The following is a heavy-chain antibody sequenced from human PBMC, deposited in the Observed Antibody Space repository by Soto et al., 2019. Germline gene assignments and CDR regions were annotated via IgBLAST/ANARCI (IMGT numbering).Heavy chain of an antibody. CDR1: GIPLSKYG. CDR2: ISGNGGST. Sequence: PGGSTRLSCAGCGIPLSKYGMNWVRQAPGKGLEWVSGISGNGGSTGYADSVKGRFTISRDNAKNSLYLQMNSLRAEDTALYHCARTSITGTTRAFDIWGQGTMVTVSS. J-gene: IGHJ3*02. D-gene: IGHD1-7*01. CDR3: ARTSITGTTRAFDI. V-gene: IGHV3-20*01.